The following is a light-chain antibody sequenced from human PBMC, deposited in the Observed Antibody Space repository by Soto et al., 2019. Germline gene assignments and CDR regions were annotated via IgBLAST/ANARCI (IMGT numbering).Light chain of an antibody. CDR1: RSDVCGYNY. J-gene: IGLJ2*01. CDR2: EVS. V-gene: IGLV2-8*01. CDR3: SSYAGSNSNVV. Sequence: QSVLTQPPSASGSAGQSVTISCTGTRSDVCGYNYVSWYQQEPGKAPKLMIYEVSKLPSGVPDRFSGSKSGNTASLTVSGLQAEDEADYYCSSYAGSNSNVVFGGGTKLTVL.